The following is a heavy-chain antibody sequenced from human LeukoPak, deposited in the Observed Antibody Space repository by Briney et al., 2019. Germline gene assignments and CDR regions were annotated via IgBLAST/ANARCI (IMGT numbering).Heavy chain of an antibody. CDR3: ARDGRVTVGATRYGY. J-gene: IGHJ4*02. CDR1: GFTFSSYS. D-gene: IGHD1-26*01. V-gene: IGHV3-21*01. CDR2: ISSSSSYI. Sequence: GRSLRLSCAASGFTFSSYSMNWVRQAPGKGLEWASSISSSSSYIYYADSVKGRFTISRDNAKNSLYLQMNSLRAEDTAVYYCARDGRVTVGATRYGYWGQGTLVTVSS.